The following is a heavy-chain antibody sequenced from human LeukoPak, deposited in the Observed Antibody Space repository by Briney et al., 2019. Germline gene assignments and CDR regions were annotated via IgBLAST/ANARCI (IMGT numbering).Heavy chain of an antibody. J-gene: IGHJ4*02. CDR2: ISGSGDVT. CDR1: GFTLRSYA. Sequence: PGGSLRLSCAASGFTLRSYAMSWVRQAPGKGLEWVSTISGSGDVTYSADSVKGRFTISRDNSKNTLYLQMNSLRAEDTAVYYCNGNSGSKGYWGQGTLVTVSS. CDR3: NGNSGSKGY. D-gene: IGHD6-19*01. V-gene: IGHV3-23*01.